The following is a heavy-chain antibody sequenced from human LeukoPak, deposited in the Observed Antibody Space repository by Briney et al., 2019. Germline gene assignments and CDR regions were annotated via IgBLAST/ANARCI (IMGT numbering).Heavy chain of an antibody. CDR3: ARVPSDVIAAAGIFDY. V-gene: IGHV3-7*01. CDR1: GFTFSSYW. Sequence: GGSLRLSCAASGFTFSSYWMSWVRQAPGKGLEWVANIKQDGSEKYYVDSVKGRFTISRDNAKNSLYLQMNSLRAEDTAVYYCARVPSDVIAAAGIFDYWGQGTLVTVPS. J-gene: IGHJ4*02. D-gene: IGHD6-13*01. CDR2: IKQDGSEK.